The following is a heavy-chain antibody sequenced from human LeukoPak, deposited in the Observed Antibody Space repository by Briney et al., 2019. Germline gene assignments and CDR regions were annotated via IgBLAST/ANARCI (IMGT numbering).Heavy chain of an antibody. CDR2: ISYDGSNK. D-gene: IGHD5-12*01. Sequence: GGSLRLSCAASGFTFSSYGMHWVLQAPGKGLEWVAVISYDGSNKYYADSVKGRFTISRDNSKNTLYLQMNSLRAEDTAVYYCAKDGRATDPYYFDYWGQGTLVTVSS. V-gene: IGHV3-30*18. CDR3: AKDGRATDPYYFDY. CDR1: GFTFSSYG. J-gene: IGHJ4*02.